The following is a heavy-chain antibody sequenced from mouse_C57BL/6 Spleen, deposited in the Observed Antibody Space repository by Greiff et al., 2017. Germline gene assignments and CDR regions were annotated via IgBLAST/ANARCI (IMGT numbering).Heavy chain of an antibody. Sequence: QVQLQQSGAELARPGASVKLSCKASGYTFTSYGISWVKQRTGQGLEWIGEIYPRSGNTYYNEKFKGKATLTADKSSSTAYMELRSLTSEDSAVYFCARGGPYYGSSYVFDYWGQGTTLTVSS. V-gene: IGHV1-81*01. CDR1: GYTFTSYG. CDR2: IYPRSGNT. J-gene: IGHJ2*01. CDR3: ARGGPYYGSSYVFDY. D-gene: IGHD1-1*01.